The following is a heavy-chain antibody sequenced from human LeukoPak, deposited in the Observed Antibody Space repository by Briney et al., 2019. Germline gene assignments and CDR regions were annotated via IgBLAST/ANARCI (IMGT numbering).Heavy chain of an antibody. CDR2: ISDSGDIT. D-gene: IGHD6-19*01. J-gene: IGHJ4*02. CDR1: GFAFANQA. V-gene: IGHV3-23*01. CDR3: AKDARRTSGWYFFDY. Sequence: PPGGSLRLSCAASGFAFANQAVGWVRQASGKGLEWVSVISDSGDITYYADSVKGRFTISRDNSKNTLFLQMNSLRAEDTAVYYCAKDARRTSGWYFFDYWGQGTLVTVSS.